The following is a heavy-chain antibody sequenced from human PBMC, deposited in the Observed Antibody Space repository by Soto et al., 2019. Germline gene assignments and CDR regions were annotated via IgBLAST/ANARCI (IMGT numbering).Heavy chain of an antibody. J-gene: IGHJ4*02. CDR1: GGSISSYY. CDR3: ARKNMVVAGHYFNW. V-gene: IGHV4-59*01. D-gene: IGHD2-15*01. Sequence: PSETLSLTCTVSGGSISSYYWSWIRQPPGKGLEWIGYIYYSGSTNYNPSLKSRVTISVDTSKNQFSLKLSSVTAADTAVYFCARKNMVVAGHYFNWWGQGTLVPSPQ. CDR2: IYYSGST.